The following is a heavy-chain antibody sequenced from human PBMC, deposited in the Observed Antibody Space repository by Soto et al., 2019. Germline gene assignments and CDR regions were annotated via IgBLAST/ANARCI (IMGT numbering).Heavy chain of an antibody. CDR3: ARDPSNDYGGDTFDY. D-gene: IGHD4-17*01. CDR2: IIPSYDRT. Sequence: SEKVSCKASGGTFSSYAIHWVRQAPGQGLEWLGKIIPSYDRTNYAQKFQGRVTVTADTYTTTAYMELSSLRSDDTAVYYCARDPSNDYGGDTFDYWGQGTLVTVSS. V-gene: IGHV1-69*04. J-gene: IGHJ4*02. CDR1: GGTFSSYA.